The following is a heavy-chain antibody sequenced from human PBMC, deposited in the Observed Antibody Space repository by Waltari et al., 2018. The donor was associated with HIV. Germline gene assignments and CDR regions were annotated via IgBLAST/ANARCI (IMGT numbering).Heavy chain of an antibody. V-gene: IGHV4-39*01. D-gene: IGHD3-16*01. CDR2: IYYSGST. CDR1: GGSISSSSYY. CDR3: ARMSDTGYVWGSIN. J-gene: IGHJ4*02. Sequence: QLQLQESGPGLVKPSETLSLTCTVSGGSISSSSYYWGWIRQPPGKGLEWIGSIYYSGSTYYNPALKSRVTISVDTSKNQFSLKLSSVTAADTAVYYCARMSDTGYVWGSINWGQGTLVTVSS.